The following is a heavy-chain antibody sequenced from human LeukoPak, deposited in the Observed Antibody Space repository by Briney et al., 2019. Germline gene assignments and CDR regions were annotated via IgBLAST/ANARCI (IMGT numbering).Heavy chain of an antibody. Sequence: PSETLSLTCTVSGVSISSGSYYWSWIRQPPGKGLEWIGYIYYSGSTNYNPSLKSRVTISVDTSKNQFSLKLSSVTAADTAVYYCARGGDGYNWASYYFDYWGQGTLVTVSS. V-gene: IGHV4-61*01. J-gene: IGHJ4*02. CDR1: GVSISSGSYY. CDR2: IYYSGST. CDR3: ARGGDGYNWASYYFDY. D-gene: IGHD5-24*01.